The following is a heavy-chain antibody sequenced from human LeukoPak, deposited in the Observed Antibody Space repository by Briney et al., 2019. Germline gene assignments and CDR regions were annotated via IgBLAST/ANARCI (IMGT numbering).Heavy chain of an antibody. CDR2: IYSGGST. J-gene: IGHJ4*02. D-gene: IGHD6-6*01. V-gene: IGHV3-66*01. Sequence: GGSLRLSCAASGFTVSSNYMSWVRQAPGKGLEWVSVIYSGGSTYYADSVKGGFTISRDNSKNTLYLQMNSLRAEDTAVYYCARDFRPSIAARTSPTRWGQGTLVTVSS. CDR1: GFTVSSNY. CDR3: ARDFRPSIAARTSPTR.